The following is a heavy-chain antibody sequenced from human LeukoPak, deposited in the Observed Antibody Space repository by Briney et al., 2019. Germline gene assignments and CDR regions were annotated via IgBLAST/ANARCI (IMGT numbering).Heavy chain of an antibody. CDR3: AAEAQGIVGATTGAFDI. Sequence: GASVKASCKASGYTFTSYGISWVRQAPGQGLEWMGWISAYNGNTNYAQKFQERVTITRDMSTSTAYMELSSLRSEDTAVYYCAAEAQGIVGATTGAFDIWGQGTMVTVSS. V-gene: IGHV1-18*01. CDR2: ISAYNGNT. J-gene: IGHJ3*02. D-gene: IGHD1-26*01. CDR1: GYTFTSYG.